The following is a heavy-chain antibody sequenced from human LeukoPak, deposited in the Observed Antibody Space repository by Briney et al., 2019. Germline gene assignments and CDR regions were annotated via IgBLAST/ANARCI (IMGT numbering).Heavy chain of an antibody. D-gene: IGHD6-13*01. CDR2: IYYSGST. CDR3: ARVDSSSWYRDY. V-gene: IGHV4-30-4*01. J-gene: IGHJ4*02. CDR1: GGSISSGDYY. Sequence: SQTLSLTCTVSGGSISSGDYYWSWLPPPPGKGLEWIGYIYYSGSTYYNPSLKSRVTISVDTSKYQFSLKLSSVTAADTAVYYCARVDSSSWYRDYWGQGTLVTVSS.